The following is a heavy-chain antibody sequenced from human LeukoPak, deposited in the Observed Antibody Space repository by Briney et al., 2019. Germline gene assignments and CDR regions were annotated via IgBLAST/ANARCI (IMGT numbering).Heavy chain of an antibody. D-gene: IGHD6-19*01. CDR2: IYHSGST. CDR1: GYSISSGYY. Sequence: SETLSPTCTVSGYSISSGYYWGWIRQPPGKGLEWIGSIYHSGSTYYNPSLKSRVTISVDTSKNQFSLKLSSVTAADTAVYYCASPGIAVAGTENWGQGTLVTVSS. V-gene: IGHV4-38-2*02. J-gene: IGHJ4*02. CDR3: ASPGIAVAGTEN.